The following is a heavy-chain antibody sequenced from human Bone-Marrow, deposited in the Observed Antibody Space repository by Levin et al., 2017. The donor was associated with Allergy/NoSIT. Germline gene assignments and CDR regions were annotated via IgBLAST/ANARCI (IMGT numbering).Heavy chain of an antibody. J-gene: IGHJ3*01. Sequence: PGGSLRLSCAASGPTFSRVWMTWVRQAPGKGLEWIGRIKLVTDGGTTDYAAPVRGRFTISRDDSRNMLYPQMNSLKTEDTGLYYCATGDCGGGSCHAFDFWGQGTMVTVSS. D-gene: IGHD2-21*02. CDR1: GPTFSRVW. CDR2: IKLVTDGGTT. CDR3: ATGDCGGGSCHAFDF. V-gene: IGHV3-15*01.